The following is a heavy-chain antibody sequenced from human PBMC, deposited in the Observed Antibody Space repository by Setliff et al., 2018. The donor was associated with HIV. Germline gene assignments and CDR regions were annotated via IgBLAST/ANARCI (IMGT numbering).Heavy chain of an antibody. CDR1: GGSISSHY. J-gene: IGHJ3*01. Sequence: SETLSLTCTVSGGSISSHYWSWIRQPPGKGLEWIGSIYYNGITNYNPSLKSRVTVSLDTSKNQFSLKLGSVTAFDTAVYYCARDCSGGTCHSGGGYDTFDFWGQGTMVTVSS. V-gene: IGHV4-59*11. CDR2: IYYNGIT. CDR3: ARDCSGGTCHSGGGYDTFDF. D-gene: IGHD2-15*01.